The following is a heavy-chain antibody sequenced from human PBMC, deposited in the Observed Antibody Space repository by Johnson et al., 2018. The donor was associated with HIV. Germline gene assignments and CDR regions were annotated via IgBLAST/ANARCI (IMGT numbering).Heavy chain of an antibody. CDR2: INSDGSSS. CDR3: ARAQLLADDAFNN. Sequence: VQLVESGGGVVQPGRSLRLSCAASGFTLSSYWMHWVRQVPGKGPVWVSRINSDGSSSAYADSVKGRFTISRDNAKNTLYLQLNSLRVEDTAIYYCARAQLLADDAFNNWGQGTMVTVSS. J-gene: IGHJ3*02. CDR1: GFTLSSYW. D-gene: IGHD6-6*01. V-gene: IGHV3-74*02.